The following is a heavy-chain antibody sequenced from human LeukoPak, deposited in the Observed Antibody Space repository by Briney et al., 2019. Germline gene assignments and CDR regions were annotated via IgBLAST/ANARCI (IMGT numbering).Heavy chain of an antibody. CDR1: GGSISSGGYY. V-gene: IGHV4-31*03. CDR2: IYYSGST. J-gene: IGHJ6*02. Sequence: PSQTLSLTCTVSGGSISSGGYYWSWIRQHPGKGLEWIGYIYYSGSTYYNPSLKSRVTISVDTSKNQFSLKLSSVTAADTAVYYCARRGYGDYQYYYYYYGMDVWGQGTTVTVSS. CDR3: ARRGYGDYQYYYYYYGMDV. D-gene: IGHD4-17*01.